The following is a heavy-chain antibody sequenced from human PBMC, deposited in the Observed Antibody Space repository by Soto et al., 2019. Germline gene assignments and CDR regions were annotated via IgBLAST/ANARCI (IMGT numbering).Heavy chain of an antibody. D-gene: IGHD1-20*01. CDR1: GGSISSSSYY. J-gene: IGHJ4*02. CDR3: ARPLSHGICGY. CDR2: IYYSGST. V-gene: IGHV4-39*01. Sequence: QLQLQESGPGLVKPSETLSLTCTVSGGSISSSSYYWGWIRQPPGKGLEWIGSIYYSGSTYYNPSLKSRVTISVDTSKNQFSLKLSSVTAADTAVYYCARPLSHGICGYWGQGTLVTVSS.